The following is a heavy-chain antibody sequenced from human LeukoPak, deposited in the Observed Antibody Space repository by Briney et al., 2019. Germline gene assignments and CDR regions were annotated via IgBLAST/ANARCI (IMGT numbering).Heavy chain of an antibody. J-gene: IGHJ4*02. CDR2: INPSAGST. CDR3: ARTYGSGSPDY. D-gene: IGHD3-10*01. V-gene: IGHV1-46*01. Sequence: GASVKVSCKASGYTFTGYYMHWVRQAPGQGLEWMGIINPSAGSTSSAQKFQGRVTMTRDTSTNTAYMELSSLRSDDTAVYYCARTYGSGSPDYWGQGTLVTVSS. CDR1: GYTFTGYY.